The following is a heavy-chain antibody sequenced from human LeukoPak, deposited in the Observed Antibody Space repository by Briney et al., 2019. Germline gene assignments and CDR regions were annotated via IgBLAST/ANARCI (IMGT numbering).Heavy chain of an antibody. D-gene: IGHD3-16*01. CDR2: IDWDDDK. Sequence: GPALLQPTPTLTLTSTFSGFSLSRSGMRGCWIRQPPVKAVEGLARIDWDDDKFYSTSLKTRLTISKDTSKNQVVLTMTNMDPVDTATYYCARSGAFGGGRWYFDYWGQGTLVTVSS. V-gene: IGHV2-70*04. CDR3: ARSGAFGGGRWYFDY. CDR1: GFSLSRSGMR. J-gene: IGHJ4*02.